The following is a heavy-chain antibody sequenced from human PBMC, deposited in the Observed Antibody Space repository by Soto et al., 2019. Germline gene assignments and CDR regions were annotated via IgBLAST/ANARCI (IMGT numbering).Heavy chain of an antibody. D-gene: IGHD2-15*01. J-gene: IGHJ6*02. Sequence: SETLSLTCAVYGGSFSGYYWSWIRQPPGKGLEWIGEINHSGSTNYNPSLKSRVTISVDTSKNQFSLKLSSVTAADTAVYYCARALLGYCSGGSCYPYYYGMDVWGQGTTVTVSS. CDR3: ARALLGYCSGGSCYPYYYGMDV. CDR2: INHSGST. V-gene: IGHV4-34*01. CDR1: GGSFSGYY.